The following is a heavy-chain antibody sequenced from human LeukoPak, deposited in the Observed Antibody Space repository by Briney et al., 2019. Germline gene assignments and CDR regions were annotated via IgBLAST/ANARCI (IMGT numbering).Heavy chain of an antibody. CDR3: ASRAPNANYYYYYMDV. V-gene: IGHV4-4*02. Sequence: PSETLSLTCAVSGGSISSSNWWSWVRQPPGKGLEWIGEIYHSGSTNYNPSLKSRVTISVDKSKNQFSLKLSSVTAADTAVYYCASRAPNANYYYYYMDVWGKGTTVTVSS. CDR2: IYHSGST. J-gene: IGHJ6*03. CDR1: GGSISSSNW.